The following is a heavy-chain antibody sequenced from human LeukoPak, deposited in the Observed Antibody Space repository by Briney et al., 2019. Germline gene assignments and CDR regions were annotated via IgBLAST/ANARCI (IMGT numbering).Heavy chain of an antibody. D-gene: IGHD3-10*01. J-gene: IGHJ2*01. V-gene: IGHV3-53*01. CDR3: ARGVPNYFDL. Sequence: PGGSLRLSCAASGFSLSNYNMNWVRQAPGKGLEWVSVIYSGGGTYYTDSVKGRFTISRDNSKNTMYLQMNSLRAEDTAVYYCARGVPNYFDLWGRGTLVTVSS. CDR2: IYSGGGT. CDR1: GFSLSNYN.